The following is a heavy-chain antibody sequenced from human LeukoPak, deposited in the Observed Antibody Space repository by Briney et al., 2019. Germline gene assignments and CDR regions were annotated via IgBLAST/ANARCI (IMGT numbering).Heavy chain of an antibody. CDR2: IKSDGSDT. V-gene: IGHV3-74*01. D-gene: IGHD6-19*01. CDR1: GFTLSXXX. Sequence: PGGSLRLSCAASGFTLSXXXXHWARQVPGXGXXXVSRIKSDGSDTRYADSVKGRFTISRDNAKNTLYQQMNSLRAEDTAVYYCARGYSSGLHFDYWGQGTLVTVSS. J-gene: IGHJ4*02. CDR3: ARGYSSGLHFDY.